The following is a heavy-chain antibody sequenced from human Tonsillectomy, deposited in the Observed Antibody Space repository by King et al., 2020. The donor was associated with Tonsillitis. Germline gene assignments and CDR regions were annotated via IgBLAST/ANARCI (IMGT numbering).Heavy chain of an antibody. V-gene: IGHV4-4*07. CDR3: ARARSNKSGSYYNYFDY. CDR2: IYTSGST. CDR1: GGSISSYY. J-gene: IGHJ4*02. Sequence: VQLQESGPGLVKPSETLSLTCTVSGGSISSYYWSWIRQPAGKGLEWIGRIYTSGSTNYNPSLKSRVTMSVDTTKNQFSLKLSAVTAADTAVYYCARARSNKSGSYYNYFDYWGQGTLVTVSS. D-gene: IGHD1-26*01.